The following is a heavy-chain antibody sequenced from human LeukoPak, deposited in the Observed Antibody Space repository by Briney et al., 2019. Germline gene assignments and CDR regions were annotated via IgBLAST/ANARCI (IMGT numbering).Heavy chain of an antibody. CDR2: INTDGSST. CDR3: ARGDDFWSDEGAFDI. J-gene: IGHJ3*02. V-gene: IGHV3-74*01. D-gene: IGHD3-3*01. Sequence: GGSLRLSCAASGFTFSSYWMHWVRQAPGKGLVWVSRINTDGSSTSYADSVKGRFTISRDNAKNTLYLQMNSLRAEDTAAYYCARGDDFWSDEGAFDIWGQGTMVTVSS. CDR1: GFTFSSYW.